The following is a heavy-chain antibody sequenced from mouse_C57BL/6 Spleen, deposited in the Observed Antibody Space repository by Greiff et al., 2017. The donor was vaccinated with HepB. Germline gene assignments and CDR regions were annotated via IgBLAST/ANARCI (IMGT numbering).Heavy chain of an antibody. J-gene: IGHJ4*01. CDR3: ARPLYYGSSYYAMDY. CDR2: ISSGSSTI. V-gene: IGHV5-17*01. Sequence: EVKVEESGGGLVKPGGSLKLSCAASGFTFSDYGMHWVRQAPEKGLEWVAYISSGSSTIYYADTVKGRFTISRDNAKNTLFLQMTSLRSEDTAMYYCARPLYYGSSYYAMDYWGQGTSVTVSS. CDR1: GFTFSDYG. D-gene: IGHD1-1*01.